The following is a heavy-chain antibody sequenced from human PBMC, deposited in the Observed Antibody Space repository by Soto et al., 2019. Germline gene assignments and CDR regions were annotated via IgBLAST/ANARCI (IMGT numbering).Heavy chain of an antibody. V-gene: IGHV3-53*01. CDR3: ARGATRWLQPLGY. D-gene: IGHD5-12*01. Sequence: EVQLVESGGGLIQPGGSLRLSCAASGFTVSGNYMTWVRQAPGKGLEWVSVIYSGGDTYYADSVQGRFTISRDTSKNTLYLQMNSLRAEDTAVYYCARGATRWLQPLGYWGQGTLVTVSS. CDR1: GFTVSGNY. J-gene: IGHJ4*02. CDR2: IYSGGDT.